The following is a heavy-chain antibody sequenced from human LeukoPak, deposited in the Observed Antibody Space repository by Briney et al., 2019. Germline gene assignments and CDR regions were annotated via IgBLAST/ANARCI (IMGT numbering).Heavy chain of an antibody. CDR3: ARDYYDTADAFDI. CDR2: ISYDGSEK. CDR1: GFSFRSYA. Sequence: GGSLGLSCAASGFSFRSYAIHWVRQAPGKGLEWVAGISYDGSEKFYADSVKGLTISRDNSKNTLYLQMNSLRAEDTAVYYCARDYYDTADAFDIWGQGTMVTVSS. J-gene: IGHJ3*02. D-gene: IGHD3-16*01. V-gene: IGHV3-30-3*01.